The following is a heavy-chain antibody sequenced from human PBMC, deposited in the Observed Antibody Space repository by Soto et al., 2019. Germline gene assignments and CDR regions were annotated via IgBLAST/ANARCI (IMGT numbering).Heavy chain of an antibody. V-gene: IGHV4-30-2*06. CDR2: IYHSGST. J-gene: IGHJ6*02. Sequence: SETLSLTCTVSGGSISRDGYSWSWIRQSPGKGLEWIGYIYHSGSTNYNPSLKTRVTISLDRSKNQLSLKLSSVTAADTAVYYCVRDRYYYYGMDVWGQGTTVTVS. CDR3: VRDRYYYYGMDV. CDR1: GGSISRDGYS.